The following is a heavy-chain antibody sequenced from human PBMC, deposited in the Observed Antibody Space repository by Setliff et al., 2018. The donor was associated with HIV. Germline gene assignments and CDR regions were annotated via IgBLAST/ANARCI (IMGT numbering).Heavy chain of an antibody. V-gene: IGHV3-7*01. J-gene: IGHJ1*01. CDR2: IKPDGSEE. D-gene: IGHD6-13*01. Sequence: GGSPRLSCVASGFRFSSYWMSWVRQAPGKGLEWVANIKPDGSEESYVDSVKGRFTISRDNAKNSLHLQMNSLRVEDTALYYCARDSSSWSWAEYFQFWGQGTPVTVSS. CDR3: ARDSSSWSWAEYFQF. CDR1: GFRFSSYW.